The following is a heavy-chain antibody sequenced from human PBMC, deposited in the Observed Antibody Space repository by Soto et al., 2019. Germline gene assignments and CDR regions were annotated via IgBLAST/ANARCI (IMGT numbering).Heavy chain of an antibody. CDR3: VKGSDVARQELDY. D-gene: IGHD3-3*01. V-gene: IGHV3-30*18. CDR1: EFTFSNFG. CDR2: ISADGSDK. J-gene: IGHJ4*02. Sequence: PGVSLRLSCAASEFTFSNFGMHWVRQAPGKGLEWVAAISADGSDKYFSGSVKGRFTISRDNSKNTLFLQMNSLRVEDTAVYYCVKGSDVARQELDYWGQGTLVTVSS.